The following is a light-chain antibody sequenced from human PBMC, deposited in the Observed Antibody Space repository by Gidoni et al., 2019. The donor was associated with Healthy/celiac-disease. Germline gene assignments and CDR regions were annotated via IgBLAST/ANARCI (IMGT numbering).Light chain of an antibody. J-gene: IGLJ2*01. CDR2: GKN. V-gene: IGLV3-19*01. Sequence: SSELTQDPAVSVALGQTVSHTCQGDSLRSYYASWYQQKPGQAPVLVIYGKNNRPSGIPARFSGSSSVNTASLTISGAQAEDEADYYCNSRDSIGHPPVVFGGGTKLTVL. CDR3: NSRDSIGHPPVV. CDR1: SLRSYY.